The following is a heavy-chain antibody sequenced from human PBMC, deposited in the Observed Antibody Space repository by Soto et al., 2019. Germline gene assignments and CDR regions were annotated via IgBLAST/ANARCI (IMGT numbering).Heavy chain of an antibody. CDR3: ARESEDLTSNFDY. J-gene: IGHJ4*02. V-gene: IGHV3-21*06. CDR1: GFPFTRYS. CDR2: ISSTTNYI. Sequence: EVQLVESGGGLVKPGGSLRLSCAASGFPFTRYSMNWVRQAPGKGLEWVSSISSTTNYIYYGDSMKGRFTISRDNGKNSLYLEIHSLRAEDTAVYYCARESEDLTSNFDYWGQGTLVTVSS.